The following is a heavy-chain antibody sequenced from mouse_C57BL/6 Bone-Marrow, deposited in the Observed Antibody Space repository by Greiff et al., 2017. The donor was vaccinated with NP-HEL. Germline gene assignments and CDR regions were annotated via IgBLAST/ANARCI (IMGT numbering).Heavy chain of an antibody. Sequence: VKLMESGAELARPGASVKMSCKASGYTFTSYTMHWVKQRPGQGLEWIGYINPSSGYTKYNQKFKDKATLTADKSSSTAYMQLSSLTSEDSAVYYCARSVITTERNFDVWGTGTTVTVSS. D-gene: IGHD1-1*01. CDR3: ARSVITTERNFDV. CDR1: GYTFTSYT. V-gene: IGHV1-4*01. J-gene: IGHJ1*03. CDR2: INPSSGYT.